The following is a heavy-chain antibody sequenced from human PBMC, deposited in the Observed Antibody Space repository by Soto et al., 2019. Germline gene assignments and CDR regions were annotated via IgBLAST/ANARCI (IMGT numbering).Heavy chain of an antibody. CDR2: IYWDDEK. CDR3: PPPRSPPDYGGGGDFDY. V-gene: IGHV2-5*02. CDR1: GFSLTNSGVG. J-gene: IGHJ4*02. Sequence: QITLKESGPTLVKPTQTLTLTCSFSGFSLTNSGVGVGWIRQPPGKALEWLAFIYWDDEKHYRPSLQSRLTVTRDTAQDQVVLQMTNFGPSDTANYYCPPPRSPPDYGGGGDFDYWGQGTLVIVSS. D-gene: IGHD3-16*01.